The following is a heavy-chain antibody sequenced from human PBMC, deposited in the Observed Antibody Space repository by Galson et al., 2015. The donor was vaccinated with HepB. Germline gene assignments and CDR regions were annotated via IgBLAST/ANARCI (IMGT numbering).Heavy chain of an antibody. J-gene: IGHJ3*02. V-gene: IGHV3-30-3*01. CDR1: GFTFSSYA. Sequence: SLRLSCAASGFTFSSYAMHWVRQAPGKGLEWVAVISYDGSNKYYADSVKGRFTISRDNSKNTLYLQMNSLRAEDTAVYYCASPYIHEGLDAFDIWGQGTMVTVSS. CDR3: ASPYIHEGLDAFDI. CDR2: ISYDGSNK.